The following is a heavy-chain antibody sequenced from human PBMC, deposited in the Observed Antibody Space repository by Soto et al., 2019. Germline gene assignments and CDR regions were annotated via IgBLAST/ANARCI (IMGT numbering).Heavy chain of an antibody. V-gene: IGHV1-69*13. D-gene: IGHD3-22*01. CDR3: ARENYYDSSGYAYNWFDP. CDR2: IIPIFGTA. CDR1: GGTFSSYA. J-gene: IGHJ5*02. Sequence: ASVKVSCKASGGTFSSYAISWVRQAPGQGLEWVGGIIPIFGTANYAQKFQGRVTITADESTSTAYMELSSLRSEDTAVYYCARENYYDSSGYAYNWFDPWGQGTLVTVSS.